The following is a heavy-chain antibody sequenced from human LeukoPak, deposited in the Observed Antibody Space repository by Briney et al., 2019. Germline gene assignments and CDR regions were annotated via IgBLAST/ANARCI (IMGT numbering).Heavy chain of an antibody. J-gene: IGHJ4*02. V-gene: IGHV3-53*01. CDR1: GFTVSSNY. CDR2: IYSGGST. Sequence: PGGSLRLSCAASGFTVSSNYMSWVRPAPGKGLEWVSVIYSGGSTYYADSVKGRFTISRDNSKNTLYLQMNSLRAEDTAVYYCASPGIAVAGTRGDLDYWGQGTLVTVSS. D-gene: IGHD6-19*01. CDR3: ASPGIAVAGTRGDLDY.